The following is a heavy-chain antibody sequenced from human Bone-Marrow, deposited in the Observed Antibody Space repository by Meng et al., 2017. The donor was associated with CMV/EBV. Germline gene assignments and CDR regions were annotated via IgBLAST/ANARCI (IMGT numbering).Heavy chain of an antibody. V-gene: IGHV3-7*01. CDR1: GFTFSSYW. D-gene: IGHD2-21*01. CDR3: ARDLIRFPRLLDV. CDR2: IKQDGSEK. J-gene: IGHJ6*02. Sequence: GESLKISCAASGFTFSSYWMSWVRQAPGKGLEWVANIKQDGSEKCYVDSVKGRFTISRDNAKNSLYLQMNSLRAEDTAVYYCARDLIRFPRLLDVWGQGTTVTVSS.